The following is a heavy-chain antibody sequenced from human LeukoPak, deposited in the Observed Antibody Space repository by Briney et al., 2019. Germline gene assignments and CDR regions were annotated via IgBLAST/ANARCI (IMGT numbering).Heavy chain of an antibody. J-gene: IGHJ6*03. V-gene: IGHV1-46*01. CDR1: GYTFTSYA. Sequence: GASVKVSCKASGYTFTSYAMHWVRQAPGQGLEWMGIINPSGGSTSYAQKFQGRVTMTRDTSTSTVYMELSSLRSEDTAVYYCALLWFGELYDYYYMDVWGKGTTVTISS. D-gene: IGHD3-10*01. CDR3: ALLWFGELYDYYYMDV. CDR2: INPSGGST.